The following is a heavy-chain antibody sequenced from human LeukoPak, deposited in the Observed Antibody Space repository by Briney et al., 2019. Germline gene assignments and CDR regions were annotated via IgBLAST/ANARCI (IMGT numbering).Heavy chain of an antibody. D-gene: IGHD1-26*01. CDR2: IGGSGGST. Sequence: PGGSLRLSCAASGFTFSSYAMSWVRQAPGKGLEWVSAIGGSGGSTYYADSVKGRFTISRDSSKNTLYLQMNSLRAEDTAVYYCAKRGAEVGTTIAPGDYWGQGSLVTVSS. CDR1: GFTFSSYA. V-gene: IGHV3-23*01. J-gene: IGHJ4*02. CDR3: AKRGAEVGTTIAPGDY.